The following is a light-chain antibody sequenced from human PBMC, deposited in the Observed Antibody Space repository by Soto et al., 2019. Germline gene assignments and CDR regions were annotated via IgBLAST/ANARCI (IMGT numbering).Light chain of an antibody. V-gene: IGLV1-44*01. J-gene: IGLJ2*01. CDR2: TND. CDR3: AAWDGSLNAVL. Sequence: QSVLTQPPSASGTPGQRVTISCSXXXXXIGTNTVNWYRQLPGTAPTLLIYTNDHRPSGVPDRFSGSKSGTSASLAINGLQSEDEADYYCAAWDGSLNAVLFGGGTKLTVL. CDR1: XXXIGTNT.